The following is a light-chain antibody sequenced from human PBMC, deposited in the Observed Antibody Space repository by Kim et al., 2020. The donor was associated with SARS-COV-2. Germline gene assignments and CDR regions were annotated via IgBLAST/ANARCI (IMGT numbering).Light chain of an antibody. J-gene: IGLJ1*01. Sequence: QPVLTQSPSASASLGASVKLTCTLSSGHNNYAIAWHQQQPEKGPRFLMSLNSDGIHRKGDGIPDRFSGSSSGAERYLTISSLQSEDEADYYCQTWGTGIRVFGTGTKVTVL. V-gene: IGLV4-69*01. CDR2: LNSDGIH. CDR3: QTWGTGIRV. CDR1: SGHNNYA.